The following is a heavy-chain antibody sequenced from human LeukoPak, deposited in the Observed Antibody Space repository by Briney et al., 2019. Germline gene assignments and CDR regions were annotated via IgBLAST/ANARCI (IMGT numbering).Heavy chain of an antibody. CDR3: AKDRYDFWSGYYGY. CDR2: ISTSSAYI. J-gene: IGHJ4*02. V-gene: IGHV3-21*04. Sequence: GGSLRLSCAASGFTFSSYTMNWVRQAPGKGLEWVSSISTSSAYIYYADSVKGRFTISRDNAKNSLYLQMNSLRAEDTAVYYCAKDRYDFWSGYYGYWGQGTLVTVSS. CDR1: GFTFSSYT. D-gene: IGHD3-3*01.